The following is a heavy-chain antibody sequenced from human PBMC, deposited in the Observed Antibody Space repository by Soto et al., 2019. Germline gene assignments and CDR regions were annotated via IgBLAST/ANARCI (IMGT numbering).Heavy chain of an antibody. CDR3: TTEKGG. Sequence: EVQLVESGGGLVKPGESLRLSCAASGFTFTNAWMNWVRQAPGKGLEWVGRIRSKTDGGTPDYAAPVKGRFTISRDGWKNTLYVQMKSLKTEDTGIYYCTTEKGGWGQGTLVTVSS. CDR1: GFTFTNAW. V-gene: IGHV3-15*07. CDR2: IRSKTDGGTP. J-gene: IGHJ4*02.